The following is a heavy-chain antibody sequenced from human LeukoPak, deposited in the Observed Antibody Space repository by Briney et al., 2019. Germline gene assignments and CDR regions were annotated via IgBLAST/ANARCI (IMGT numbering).Heavy chain of an antibody. V-gene: IGHV3-23*01. CDR2: ISGSGGNT. Sequence: GGSLRLSCAASGFTFSSYAMIWVRQAPGKGREWVSAISGSGGNTYYADSVKGLFTISRDNSKNPLYLQMNSLKAEETAVYYCAKDRCSSTTCHGPNWFDPWGQGTLVTVSS. J-gene: IGHJ5*02. CDR3: AKDRCSSTTCHGPNWFDP. D-gene: IGHD2-2*01. CDR1: GFTFSSYA.